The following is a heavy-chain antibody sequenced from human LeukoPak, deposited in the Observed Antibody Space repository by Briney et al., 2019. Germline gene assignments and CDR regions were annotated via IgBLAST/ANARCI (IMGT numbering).Heavy chain of an antibody. CDR2: IIPIFGTA. Sequence: SVKISCKASGGTFSSYAISWVRQAPGQGLEWMGGIIPIFGTANYAQKFQGRVTITADESTSTAYMELSSLRSEDTAVYYCARDLRYSSSRDAFDIWGQGTMVTVSS. J-gene: IGHJ3*02. CDR1: GGTFSSYA. CDR3: ARDLRYSSSRDAFDI. D-gene: IGHD6-13*01. V-gene: IGHV1-69*01.